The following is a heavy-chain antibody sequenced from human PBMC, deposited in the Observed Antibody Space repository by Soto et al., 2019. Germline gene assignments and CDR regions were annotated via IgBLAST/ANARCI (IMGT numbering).Heavy chain of an antibody. Sequence: QVQLVESGGGVVQPGRSLRLSCAASGFTFSSYGMHWVRQAPGKGLEWVAVIWYDGSNKYYADPVKGRFTISRDNSKNTLYLQMNSLRAEDTAVYYCARDGDSSSWYERDAFDIWGQGTMVTVSS. J-gene: IGHJ3*02. D-gene: IGHD6-13*01. CDR3: ARDGDSSSWYERDAFDI. CDR1: GFTFSSYG. V-gene: IGHV3-33*01. CDR2: IWYDGSNK.